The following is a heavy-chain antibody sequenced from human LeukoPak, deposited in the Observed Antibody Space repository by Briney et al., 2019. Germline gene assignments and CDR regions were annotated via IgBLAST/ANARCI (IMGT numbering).Heavy chain of an antibody. CDR2: IYPGDSDT. Sequence: GESLKISCKGSGYSLTTYWIAWVRQMPEKGLEWMGIIYPGDSDTRYSPSFQGQVTISADKSISTAYLQWSSLKASDTAMHYCARLRSGIKSFYFDYWGQGTLVTVSS. CDR3: ARLRSGIKSFYFDY. CDR1: GYSLTTYW. J-gene: IGHJ4*02. V-gene: IGHV5-51*01. D-gene: IGHD1-1*01.